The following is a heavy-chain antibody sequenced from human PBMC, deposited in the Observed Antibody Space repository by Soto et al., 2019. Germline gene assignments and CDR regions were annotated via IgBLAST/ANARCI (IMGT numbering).Heavy chain of an antibody. D-gene: IGHD3-22*01. CDR1: GGTFSSYA. CDR3: ASKPQYYYDSSGSNWFDP. J-gene: IGHJ5*02. CDR2: IIPIFGTA. Sequence: GXSVKVSCKASGGTFSSYAISWVRQAPVQGLEWMGGIIPIFGTANYAQKFQGRVTITADESTSTAYMELSSLRSEDTAVYYCASKPQYYYDSSGSNWFDPWGQGTLVTVSS. V-gene: IGHV1-69*01.